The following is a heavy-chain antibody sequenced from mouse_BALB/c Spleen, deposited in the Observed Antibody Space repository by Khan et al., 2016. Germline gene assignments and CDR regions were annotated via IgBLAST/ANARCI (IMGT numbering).Heavy chain of an antibody. D-gene: IGHD2-4*01. Sequence: VQLQQSGPELVKPGASVRISCKAPGYTFPTFYIHWLKQRPGQGLEWIGWIYPGNVNTKYNEKFKDKATLTADKSSSTAYMQLSSLTSEDSAVYFCARGYYEWYFDVWGAGTTVTVSS. CDR3: ARGYYEWYFDV. CDR1: GYTFPTFY. V-gene: IGHV1S56*01. CDR2: IYPGNVNT. J-gene: IGHJ1*01.